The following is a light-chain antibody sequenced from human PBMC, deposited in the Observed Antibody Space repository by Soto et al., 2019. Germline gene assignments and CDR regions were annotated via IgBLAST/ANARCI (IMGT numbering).Light chain of an antibody. CDR2: GAS. V-gene: IGKV3-20*01. CDR1: QSVSSSY. J-gene: IGKJ1*01. Sequence: EIVLTQSPGTLSLSPGERATLSCRASQSVSSSYLAWYQQKPGQAPRLLIYGASSRATGIPDRFSGSGSGTDFTLTISRLELEDFAVYYCQHYGSSPRTFVQGSMV. CDR3: QHYGSSPRT.